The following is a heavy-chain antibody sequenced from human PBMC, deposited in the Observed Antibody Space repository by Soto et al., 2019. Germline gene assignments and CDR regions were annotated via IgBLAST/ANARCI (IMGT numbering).Heavy chain of an antibody. J-gene: IGHJ4*02. CDR1: GGSFSTYG. Sequence: QVQLVQSGAEVKKPGSSVKVSCKASGGSFSTYGINWVRLAPGQGLEWMGGIIPKFGTTHYAQKFRGRVTITADESTNTAYMELNYLRSEDTAVYFCARELDPYYGGNSLSLDYWGQGTLVTVSS. CDR3: ARELDPYYGGNSLSLDY. CDR2: IIPKFGTT. D-gene: IGHD4-17*01. V-gene: IGHV1-69*13.